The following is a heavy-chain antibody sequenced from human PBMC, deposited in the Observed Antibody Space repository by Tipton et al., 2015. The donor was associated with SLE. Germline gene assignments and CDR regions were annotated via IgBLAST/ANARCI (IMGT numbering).Heavy chain of an antibody. CDR1: GDSISSSNYY. V-gene: IGHV4-39*07. J-gene: IGHJ4*02. CDR2: IHYSGTP. CDR3: ARRSTTPYFDF. D-gene: IGHD1-14*01. Sequence: TLSLTCTVSGDSISSSNYYWTWIRQPPGKGLEWIGSIHYSGTPYYSPSLKSRITISVDTSKNQFSLKMTSATAADTAVYYCARRSTTPYFDFWGQGRLVTVSS.